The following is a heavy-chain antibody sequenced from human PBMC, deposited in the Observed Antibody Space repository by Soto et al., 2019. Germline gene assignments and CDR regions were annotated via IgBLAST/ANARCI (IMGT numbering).Heavy chain of an antibody. J-gene: IGHJ5*02. V-gene: IGHV4-38-2*01. Sequence: PSETLSLTCAVSGYSISSGSYWGWLRQPPGKGLEWIGSIYHGVSTYYNPSLNSRATLAIDMTNNHVSLIMNSVTAADTAVYYCARVGPWVPYYYDSSPYTFENWFDPWGQGTLVTVSS. CDR3: ARVGPWVPYYYDSSPYTFENWFDP. CDR2: IYHGVST. D-gene: IGHD3-22*01. CDR1: GYSISSGSY.